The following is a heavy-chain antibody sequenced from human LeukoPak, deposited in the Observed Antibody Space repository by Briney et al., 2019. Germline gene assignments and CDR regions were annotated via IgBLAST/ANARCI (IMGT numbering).Heavy chain of an antibody. J-gene: IGHJ4*02. D-gene: IGHD2-21*02. CDR2: ISYDGSNK. Sequence: PGGSLRLSCAASGFTFSSYGMHWVRQAPGTGLEWVAVISYDGSNKYYADSVKGRFTISRDNSKNTLYLQMNSLRAEDTAVYYCAKDYCGGDCSTFDYWGQGTLVTVSS. CDR1: GFTFSSYG. V-gene: IGHV3-30*18. CDR3: AKDYCGGDCSTFDY.